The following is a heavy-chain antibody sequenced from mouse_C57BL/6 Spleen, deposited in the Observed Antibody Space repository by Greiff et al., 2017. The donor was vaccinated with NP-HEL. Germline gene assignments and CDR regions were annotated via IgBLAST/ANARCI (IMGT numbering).Heavy chain of an antibody. CDR3: ARNWERYAMEY. Sequence: QVQLQQPGAELVKPGASVKLSCKASGYTFTSYWMHWVKQRPGQGLEWIGMIHPNSGSTNYNEKFKSKATLTVDKSSSTAYRQLRSLTSEDSAVDYCARNWERYAMEYWGKGTSVTVSS. J-gene: IGHJ4*01. CDR2: IHPNSGST. V-gene: IGHV1-64*01. CDR1: GYTFTSYW. D-gene: IGHD4-1*01.